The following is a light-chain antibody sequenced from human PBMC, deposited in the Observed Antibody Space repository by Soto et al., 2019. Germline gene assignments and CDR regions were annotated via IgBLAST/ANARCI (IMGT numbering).Light chain of an antibody. CDR3: LQDYNYPPT. J-gene: IGKJ1*01. Sequence: AIQLTQSPSCLSASVGDRVTITCRASQSISSYLNWYQQKPGKAPKLLIYAASSLQSGVPSRFSGSGSGTDFTLTISSLQPEDFATYYCLQDYNYPPTFGQGTKVDI. V-gene: IGKV1-6*01. CDR1: QSISSY. CDR2: AAS.